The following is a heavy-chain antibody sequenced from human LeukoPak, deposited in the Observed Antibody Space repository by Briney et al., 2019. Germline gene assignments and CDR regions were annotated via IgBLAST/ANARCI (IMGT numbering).Heavy chain of an antibody. CDR3: ARGKLQGWFDP. Sequence: ASVKVSCKASEGTFSSYAISWVRQAPGQGLEWMGGIIPIFGTANYAQKFQGRVTITTDESTSAAYMELSSLRSEDTAVYYCARGKLQGWFDPWGQGTLVTVSS. CDR2: IIPIFGTA. D-gene: IGHD5-24*01. J-gene: IGHJ5*02. V-gene: IGHV1-69*05. CDR1: EGTFSSYA.